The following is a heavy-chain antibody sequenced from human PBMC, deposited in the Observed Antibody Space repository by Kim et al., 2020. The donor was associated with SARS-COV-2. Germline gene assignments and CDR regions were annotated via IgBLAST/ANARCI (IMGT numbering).Heavy chain of an antibody. V-gene: IGHV4-31*03. CDR2: IYYSGRT. J-gene: IGHJ6*02. CDR1: GGSISSGGYY. Sequence: SETLSLTCTVSGGSISSGGYYWSWIRQHPGKGLEWIGYIYYSGRTYYNPSLKSRVTISVDTSKNQFSLKLSSVTAADTAVYYCARGITIFGVVTNGMDVWGQGTTVTVSS. CDR3: ARGITIFGVVTNGMDV. D-gene: IGHD3-3*01.